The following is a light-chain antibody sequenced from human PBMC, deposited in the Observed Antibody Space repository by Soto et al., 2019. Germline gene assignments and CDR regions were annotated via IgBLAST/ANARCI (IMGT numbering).Light chain of an antibody. Sequence: EVVLTQSPVTLSLSPGERATLSCRASQSFRGLLAWYQQKPGQAPRLLIYDAYNSATGIPPRFSGSGSGTDFTLTISSIEPEASAVYYCQQRHMWPITFGQGTRLEIK. CDR2: DAY. J-gene: IGKJ5*01. V-gene: IGKV3-11*01. CDR3: QQRHMWPIT. CDR1: QSFRGL.